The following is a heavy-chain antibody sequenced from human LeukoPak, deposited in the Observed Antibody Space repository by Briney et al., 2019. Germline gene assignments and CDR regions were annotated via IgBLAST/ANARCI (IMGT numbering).Heavy chain of an antibody. CDR3: AGKSSGYYYRGYFQH. CDR1: RFTFSSYS. D-gene: IGHD3-22*01. CDR2: ISSSSSSI. J-gene: IGHJ1*01. V-gene: IGHV3-21*01. Sequence: PGGSLRLSCAASRFTFSSYSMIWVRQAPGKGLEWVSSISSSSSSIYYADSVKGRFTISRDNAKNSLYLQMNSLRAEDTAVYYCAGKSSGYYYRGYFQHWGQGTLVTVSS.